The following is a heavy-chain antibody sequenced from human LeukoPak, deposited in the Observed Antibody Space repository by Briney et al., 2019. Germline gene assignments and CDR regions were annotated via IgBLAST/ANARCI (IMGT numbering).Heavy chain of an antibody. J-gene: IGHJ5*02. V-gene: IGHV4-34*01. CDR1: GGTFSGYY. Sequence: SETLSLTCAVYGGTFSGYYWSWIRQPPGKGLEWIGEINHSGSTNYNPSLKSRVTISVDTSKNQFSLKLSSVTTADTAVYYCARTEQQLVPWFDPWGQGTLVTVSS. CDR3: ARTEQQLVPWFDP. CDR2: INHSGST. D-gene: IGHD6-13*01.